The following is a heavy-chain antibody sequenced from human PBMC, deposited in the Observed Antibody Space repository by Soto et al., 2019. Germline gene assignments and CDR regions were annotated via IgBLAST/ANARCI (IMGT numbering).Heavy chain of an antibody. CDR1: VFTVSNYA. CDR3: VKDLTLPGSRAFDY. J-gene: IGHJ4*02. CDR2: LSSRGGIT. Sequence: GALRVSCSASVFTVSNYAMHWVRQAPGKGLEYVSGLSSRGGITYDADSVKGRFIVSRDNSNNTLFLQMNSLRNEDTAVYFCVKDLTLPGSRAFDYWGQGSLVTVSS. V-gene: IGHV3-64D*06. D-gene: IGHD1-26*01.